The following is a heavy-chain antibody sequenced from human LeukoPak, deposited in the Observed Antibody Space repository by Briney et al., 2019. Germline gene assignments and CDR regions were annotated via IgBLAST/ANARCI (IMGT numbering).Heavy chain of an antibody. Sequence: QTGGSLRLSCAASGFTFSSYAMNWVRQTPGKGLEWVSTISPSGDSTYHADSVKGRFTISRDNSKNTLYLQMNSLRADDTAVYYCARDFTPEWFDIHWGQGTLVTVS. J-gene: IGHJ4*02. CDR2: ISPSGDST. CDR3: ARDFTPEWFDIH. CDR1: GFTFSSYA. V-gene: IGHV3-23*01. D-gene: IGHD3-3*01.